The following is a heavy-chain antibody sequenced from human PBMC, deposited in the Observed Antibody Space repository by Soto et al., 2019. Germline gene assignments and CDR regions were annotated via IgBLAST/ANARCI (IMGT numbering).Heavy chain of an antibody. CDR3: ARARPQDGLVVVVAAIDALDY. V-gene: IGHV1-3*01. CDR1: GYTFTSYA. D-gene: IGHD2-15*01. CDR2: INAGNGNT. J-gene: IGHJ4*02. Sequence: GASVKVSCKASGYTFTSYAMHWVRQAPGQRLEWMGWINAGNGNTKYSQKFQGRVTITRDTSASTAYMELSSLRSEDTAVYYCARARPQDGLVVVVAAIDALDYWGQGTLVTVSS.